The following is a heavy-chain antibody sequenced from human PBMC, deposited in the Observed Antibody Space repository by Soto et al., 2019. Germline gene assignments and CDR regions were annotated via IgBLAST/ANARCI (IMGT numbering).Heavy chain of an antibody. D-gene: IGHD2-8*01. CDR1: GGSISSGGYS. CDR2: IYHSGST. V-gene: IGHV4-30-2*01. CDR3: VRLIGNSWLDS. J-gene: IGHJ5*01. Sequence: SETLSLTCAVSGGSISSGGYSWSWIRQPPGKGLEWIGYIYHSGSTYYNPSLKSRVTISVDRSNNQFSLHLSSVTPDDTAVYYCVRLIGNSWLDSWGQGTPVTAPQ.